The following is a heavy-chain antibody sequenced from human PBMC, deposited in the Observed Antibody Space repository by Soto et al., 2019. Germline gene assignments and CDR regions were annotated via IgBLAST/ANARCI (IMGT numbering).Heavy chain of an antibody. V-gene: IGHV3-66*01. CDR2: IYSGGST. J-gene: IGHJ4*02. Sequence: GESLKISCAASGFPVSSNYMSWVRQAPGKGLEWVSVIYSGGSTYYADSVKGRFTISRDNSKNTLYLQMNSLRAEDTAVYYCARDKAAAETYYFDYWGQGTLVTVSS. CDR1: GFPVSSNY. CDR3: ARDKAAAETYYFDY. D-gene: IGHD6-13*01.